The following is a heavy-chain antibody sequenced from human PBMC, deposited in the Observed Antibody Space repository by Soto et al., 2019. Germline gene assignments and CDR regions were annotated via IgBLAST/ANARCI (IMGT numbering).Heavy chain of an antibody. Sequence: GGSLRLSCAASGFTFSSYAMSWVRQAPGKGLEWVSAISGSGGRTYYADSVKGRFTISRDNSKNTLYLQMNSLRAEDTAVYYCARLEWLLLGPLLVWGQGTLVTVSS. CDR1: GFTFSSYA. D-gene: IGHD3-3*01. CDR2: ISGSGGRT. CDR3: ARLEWLLLGPLLV. V-gene: IGHV3-23*01. J-gene: IGHJ4*02.